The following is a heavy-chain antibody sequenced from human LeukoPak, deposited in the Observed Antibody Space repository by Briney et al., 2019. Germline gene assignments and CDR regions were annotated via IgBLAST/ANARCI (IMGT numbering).Heavy chain of an antibody. CDR1: GFTFSSYW. CDR2: IKQDGSEE. D-gene: IGHD2-2*01. Sequence: GGSLRLSCAASGFTFSSYWMSWVRQAPGKGLEWVANIKQDGSEEVYVDFVKGRFTISRDNAKNSLYLQMNSLRAEDTAVYYCARDMEATTSRGWFDPWGPGTLVTVSS. CDR3: ARDMEATTSRGWFDP. J-gene: IGHJ5*02. V-gene: IGHV3-7*01.